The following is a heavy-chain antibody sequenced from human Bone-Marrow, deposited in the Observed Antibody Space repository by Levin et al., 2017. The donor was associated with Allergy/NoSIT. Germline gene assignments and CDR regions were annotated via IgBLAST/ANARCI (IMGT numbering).Heavy chain of an antibody. CDR3: AAGYNMASYGIDY. CDR2: ISYNSNNI. J-gene: IGHJ4*02. Sequence: PGGSLRLSCAASGFTFTSYSMFWVRQAPGKGLEWISYISYNSNNIYYVDSMKGRFTISRDNAKNSVYLQMNSLRVEDTAVYYCAAGYNMASYGIDYWGQGTLVTVSS. V-gene: IGHV3-48*01. CDR1: GFTFTSYS. D-gene: IGHD1-14*01.